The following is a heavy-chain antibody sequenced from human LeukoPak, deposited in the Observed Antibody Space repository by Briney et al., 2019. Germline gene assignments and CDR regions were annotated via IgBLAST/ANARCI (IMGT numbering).Heavy chain of an antibody. CDR2: ISYNSGST. Sequence: GGSLRLSCEASGFTFDNYAMSWVRQAPGKGLEWVAGISYNSGSTDYADSVKGRFTISRDNAKNFLYLQMSRLRAEDTALYYCAKDVAAGTTFSDYFNGMDVWGQGTTVTVSS. V-gene: IGHV3-9*01. CDR1: GFTFDNYA. CDR3: AKDVAAGTTFSDYFNGMDV. D-gene: IGHD6-13*01. J-gene: IGHJ6*02.